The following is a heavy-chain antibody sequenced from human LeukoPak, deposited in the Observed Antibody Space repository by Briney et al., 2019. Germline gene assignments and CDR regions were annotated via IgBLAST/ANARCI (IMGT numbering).Heavy chain of an antibody. CDR3: ARHVSSSSDWFDP. CDR1: GYSISSGYY. V-gene: IGHV4-38-2*01. J-gene: IGHJ5*02. D-gene: IGHD6-13*01. Sequence: PSETLSLTCAVTGYSISSGYYWGWIRQPPGKGLEWIGSIYQSGSTYYNPSLKSRVTISVDTSKNQFSLKLCSVTAADTGVYYCARHVSSSSDWFDPWGQGTLVTVSS. CDR2: IYQSGST.